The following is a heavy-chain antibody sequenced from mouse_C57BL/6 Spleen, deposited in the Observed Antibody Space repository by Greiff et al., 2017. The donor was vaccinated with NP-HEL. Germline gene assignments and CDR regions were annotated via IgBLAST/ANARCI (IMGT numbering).Heavy chain of an antibody. CDR2: IDPSDSYT. CDR3: ARDGYYGSSYEYFDY. CDR1: GYTFTSYW. Sequence: QVQLQQPGAELVMPGASVKLSCKASGYTFTSYWMHWVKQRPGQGLEWIGEIDPSDSYTNYNQKFKGKSTLTVDKSSSTAYMQLSSLTSEDSAVYYCARDGYYGSSYEYFDYWGQGTTLTVSS. D-gene: IGHD1-1*01. J-gene: IGHJ2*01. V-gene: IGHV1-69*01.